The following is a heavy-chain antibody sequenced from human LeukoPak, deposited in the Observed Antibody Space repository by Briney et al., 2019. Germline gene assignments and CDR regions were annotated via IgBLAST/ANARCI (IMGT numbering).Heavy chain of an antibody. Sequence: PGGSLRLSCAASGFTFSNYWMHWVRHAPGKGLEWVAIIKKDGSEKYYVDSMKGRFTISRDNAKNSLFLQMNSLRAEDTAIYYCTTDTWYSAGHWGQGTLVTVSS. CDR2: IKKDGSEK. V-gene: IGHV3-7*03. CDR3: TTDTWYSAGH. CDR1: GFTFSNYW. J-gene: IGHJ4*02. D-gene: IGHD2-15*01.